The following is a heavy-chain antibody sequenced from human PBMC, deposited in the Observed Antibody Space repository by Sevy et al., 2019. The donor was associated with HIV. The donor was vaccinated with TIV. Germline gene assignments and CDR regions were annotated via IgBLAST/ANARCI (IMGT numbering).Heavy chain of an antibody. CDR2: INAGNGNT. J-gene: IGHJ3*02. CDR1: GYTFTSYA. D-gene: IGHD6-13*01. Sequence: ASVKVSCKASGYTFTSYAMHWVRQAPGQRLEWMGWINAGNGNTKYSQKFQGRVTITRDTSASTAYMELSSLRSEDTAVYYCARDSTDSSWYDAFDIWGQGTMVTVSS. V-gene: IGHV1-3*01. CDR3: ARDSTDSSWYDAFDI.